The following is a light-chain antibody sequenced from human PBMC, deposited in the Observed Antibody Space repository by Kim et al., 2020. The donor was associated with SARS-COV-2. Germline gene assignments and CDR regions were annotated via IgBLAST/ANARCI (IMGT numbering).Light chain of an antibody. CDR3: QQYNTYST. CDR1: QSVSRW. V-gene: IGKV1-5*01. J-gene: IGKJ5*01. CDR2: DAS. Sequence: SAAVGDTVTITCRASQSVSRWLAWYQQKPGKVPRLLIYDASSLGSGVPSRFSGSGSGTEFTLTISSLQPDDFATYSCQQYNTYSTFGQGTRLEIK.